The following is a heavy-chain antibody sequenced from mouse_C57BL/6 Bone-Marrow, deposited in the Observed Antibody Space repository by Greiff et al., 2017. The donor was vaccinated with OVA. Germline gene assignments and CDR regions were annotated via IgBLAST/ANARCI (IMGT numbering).Heavy chain of an antibody. V-gene: IGHV5-16*01. J-gene: IGHJ2*01. CDR3: ARTPYFDY. CDR2: INYDGSST. CDR1: GFTFSDYY. Sequence: EVKLVESEGGLVQPGSSLKLSCTASGFTFSDYYMAWVRQVPEKGLEWVANINYDGSSTYYLDSLKSRFIISRDNAKNILYLQMSSLKSEDTATYYCARTPYFDYWGHGTTLTVSS.